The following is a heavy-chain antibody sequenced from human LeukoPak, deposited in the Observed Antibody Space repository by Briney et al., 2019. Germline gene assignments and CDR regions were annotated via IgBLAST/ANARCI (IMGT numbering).Heavy chain of an antibody. V-gene: IGHV4-4*07. CDR1: GGSISSYY. D-gene: IGHD3-22*01. CDR3: ARVAVYYDSSGIDY. J-gene: IGHJ4*02. CDR2: IYTSGST. Sequence: SETLSLTCTVSGGSISSYYWSWIRQPAGKGLEWIGRIYTSGSTNYNPSLKSRVTMSVGTSKNQFSLKLSSVTAADTAVYYCARVAVYYDSSGIDYWGQGTLVTVSS.